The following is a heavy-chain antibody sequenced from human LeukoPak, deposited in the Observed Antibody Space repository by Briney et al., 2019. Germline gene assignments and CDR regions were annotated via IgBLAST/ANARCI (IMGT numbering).Heavy chain of an antibody. Sequence: SVKVSCKASGGSFSSYAISWVRQAPGQGLEWMGGIIPIFGTANYAQKFQGRVTITADKSTSTAYMELSSLRSEDTAVYYCAHRYYDFWSGSTNWFDPWGQGTLVTVSS. J-gene: IGHJ5*02. D-gene: IGHD3-3*01. CDR1: GGSFSSYA. CDR2: IIPIFGTA. V-gene: IGHV1-69*06. CDR3: AHRYYDFWSGSTNWFDP.